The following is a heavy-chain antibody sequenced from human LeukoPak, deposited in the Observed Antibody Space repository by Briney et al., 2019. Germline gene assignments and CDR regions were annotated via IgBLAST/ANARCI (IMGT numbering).Heavy chain of an antibody. Sequence: GGSLRLSCAASGFSVSSCYIYWVRQAPGKGLEWVSLIHRDEKTYYADPVKGRFTMSRDNFKNTLYLQMNSLGADDTAVYYCAREVIGIPSYFDYWGQGVLVTVSS. CDR1: GFSVSSCY. CDR3: AREVIGIPSYFDY. D-gene: IGHD1-14*01. J-gene: IGHJ4*02. V-gene: IGHV3-53*01. CDR2: IHRDEKT.